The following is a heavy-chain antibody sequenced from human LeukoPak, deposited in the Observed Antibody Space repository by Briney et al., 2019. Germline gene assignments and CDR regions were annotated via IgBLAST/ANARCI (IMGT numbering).Heavy chain of an antibody. D-gene: IGHD6-13*01. J-gene: IGHJ4*02. CDR3: ARQGYSSSFDY. CDR2: IYTSGST. Sequence: PSETLSLTCTVSGGSISSYYWSWLRQPPGKGLEWIGYIYTSGSTNYNPSLKSRVTISVDTSKNQFSLKLSSVTAADTAVYYCARQGYSSSFDYWGQGTLVTVSS. CDR1: GGSISSYY. V-gene: IGHV4-4*09.